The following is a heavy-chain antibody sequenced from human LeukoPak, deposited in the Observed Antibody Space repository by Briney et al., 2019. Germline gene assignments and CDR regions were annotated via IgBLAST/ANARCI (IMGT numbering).Heavy chain of an antibody. CDR1: GFTVSSNY. J-gene: IGHJ4*02. Sequence: GGSLRLSCAASGFTVSSNYMSWVRQAPGKGLEWVSVIYSGGSTYYADSVKGRFTISRDNSKNTLYLQMNSLRAEDTALYYCAKGQETESRLDSWGQGTLVTVSS. D-gene: IGHD1-1*01. V-gene: IGHV3-53*01. CDR3: AKGQETESRLDS. CDR2: IYSGGST.